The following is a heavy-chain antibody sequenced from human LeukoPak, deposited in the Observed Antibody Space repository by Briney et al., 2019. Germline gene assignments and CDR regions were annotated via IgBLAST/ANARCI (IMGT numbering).Heavy chain of an antibody. CDR1: GGSFSGYY. D-gene: IGHD3-22*01. J-gene: IGHJ4*02. CDR3: ERGGLLVSRGNSDY. Sequence: PSETLSLTCAVHGGSFSGYYWSWIRQPPGKGLEWIGEINHSGSTNYNPSLKSRVTISVDTSKNQFSLKLSSVTAADTAVYYCERGGLLVSRGNSDYWGQGTLVTVSS. CDR2: INHSGST. V-gene: IGHV4-34*01.